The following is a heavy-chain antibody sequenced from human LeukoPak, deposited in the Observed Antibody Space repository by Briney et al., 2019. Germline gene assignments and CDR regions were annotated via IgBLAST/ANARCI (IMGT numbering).Heavy chain of an antibody. CDR2: IYYSGST. J-gene: IGHJ4*02. V-gene: IGHV4-39*02. D-gene: IGHD6-13*01. CDR3: ARDSRIAAAGAPY. CDR1: GGSISSYY. Sequence: SETLSLTCTVSGGSISSYYWGWIRQPPGKGLEWIGSIYYSGSTFHNPSLKSRVTISVDTSKNQFSLKLSSVTAADTAVYYRARDSRIAAAGAPYWGQGTLVTVSS.